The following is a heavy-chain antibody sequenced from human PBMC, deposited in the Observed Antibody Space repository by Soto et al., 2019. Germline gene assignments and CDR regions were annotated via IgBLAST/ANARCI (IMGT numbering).Heavy chain of an antibody. CDR2: ISNIGFT. V-gene: IGHV4-61*01. D-gene: IGHD3-10*01. CDR3: TTQGFGGLHGLVDV. Sequence: QVQLQESGPGLVKPSETLSLTCTVSGGSISSINNHFSNHYCSGIRLSPGKGLEWIGYISNIGFTRYNHSLRSRVSIAVDTSKNQFSLKLTSVTAADTAVDYCTTQGFGGLHGLVDVWGQGPTVTVSS. CDR1: GGSISSINNHFSNHY. J-gene: IGHJ6*02.